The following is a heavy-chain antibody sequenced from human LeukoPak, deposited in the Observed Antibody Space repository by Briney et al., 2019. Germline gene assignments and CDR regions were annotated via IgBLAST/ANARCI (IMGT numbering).Heavy chain of an antibody. CDR3: ARRNYYYDSSGRRCYYFDY. CDR1: GYTFTSYG. J-gene: IGHJ4*02. Sequence: ASVKVSCKASGYTFTSYGISWVRQAPGQGPEWMGWISAYNGNTNYAQKLQGRVTMTTDTSTSTAYMELRSLRSDDTAVYYCARRNYYYDSSGRRCYYFDYWGQGTLVTVSS. CDR2: ISAYNGNT. V-gene: IGHV1-18*01. D-gene: IGHD3-22*01.